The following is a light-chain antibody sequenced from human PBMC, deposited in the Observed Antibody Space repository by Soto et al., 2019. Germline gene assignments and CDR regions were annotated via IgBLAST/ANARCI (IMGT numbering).Light chain of an antibody. Sequence: QSALPQPASVSGSPGQSITISCTGTSSDVGGFNYVSWYQQYPGEDPKLLIYEVSNRPSGVSSRFSGSKSGNTASLTISGLQADDEGDYYCSSFTTSNTWVFGGGTKLTVL. CDR1: SSDVGGFNY. J-gene: IGLJ3*02. CDR2: EVS. CDR3: SSFTTSNTWV. V-gene: IGLV2-14*01.